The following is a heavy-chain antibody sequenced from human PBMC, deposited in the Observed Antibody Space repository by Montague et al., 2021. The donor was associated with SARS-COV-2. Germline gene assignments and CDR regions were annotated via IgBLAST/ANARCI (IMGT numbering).Heavy chain of an antibody. CDR1: GGSFNGYY. J-gene: IGHJ4*02. CDR2: INHRGSP. D-gene: IGHD3-22*01. CDR3: ARGKEDFFMTVVVVTAASYYFGS. Sequence: SETLSLTCAVSGGSFNGYYWGWIRQPPGKGLEWVGDINHRGSPTYNPSLKSRVTISADTSKNQFSLRLTSVTAADTATYFCARGKEDFFMTVVVVTAASYYFGSWGQGTLVTVSS. V-gene: IGHV4-34*01.